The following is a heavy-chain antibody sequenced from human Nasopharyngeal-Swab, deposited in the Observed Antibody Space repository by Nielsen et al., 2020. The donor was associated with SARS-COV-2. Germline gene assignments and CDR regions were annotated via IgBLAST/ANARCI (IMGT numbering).Heavy chain of an antibody. CDR3: ARAIPCSPGNYYFDY. CDR2: IYYSGST. Sequence: ETLSLTCTVSGGSISRISYYWLWIRQPPVKGLEWIGYIYYSGSTNYNPSLKSRVTISVDTSKNQFSLKLSSVTAADTAVYYCARAIPCSPGNYYFDYWGQGTLVTVSS. D-gene: IGHD1-7*01. V-gene: IGHV4-61*05. J-gene: IGHJ4*02. CDR1: GGSISRISYY.